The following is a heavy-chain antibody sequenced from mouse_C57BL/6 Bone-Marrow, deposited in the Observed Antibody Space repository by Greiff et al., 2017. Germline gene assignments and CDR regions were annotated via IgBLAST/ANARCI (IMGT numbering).Heavy chain of an antibody. CDR2: ISSGGSYT. CDR1: GFTFSSYG. D-gene: IGHD1-1*01. J-gene: IGHJ4*01. Sequence: EVKLMESGGDLVKPGGSLKLSCAASGFTFSSYGMSWVRQTPDKRLEWVATISSGGSYTYYPDSVKGRFTISRDNAKNTLYLQMSSLKSEDTAMYYCARRRTVGYAMDYWGQGTSVTVSS. V-gene: IGHV5-6*02. CDR3: ARRRTVGYAMDY.